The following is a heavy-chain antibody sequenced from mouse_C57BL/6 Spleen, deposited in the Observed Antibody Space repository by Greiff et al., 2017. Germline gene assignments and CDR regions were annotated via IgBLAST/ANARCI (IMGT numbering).Heavy chain of an antibody. CDR2: IHPNSGST. V-gene: IGHV1-64*01. J-gene: IGHJ3*01. CDR1: GYTFTSYW. Sequence: QVQLQQPGAELVKPGASVKLSCKASGYTFTSYWMHWVKQRPGQGLEWIGMIHPNSGSTNYNEKFKSKATLTVDKSSSTAYMQLSSLTSEDSAVYYCARGDDYDNFFAYWGQGTLVTVSA. CDR3: ARGDDYDNFFAY. D-gene: IGHD2-4*01.